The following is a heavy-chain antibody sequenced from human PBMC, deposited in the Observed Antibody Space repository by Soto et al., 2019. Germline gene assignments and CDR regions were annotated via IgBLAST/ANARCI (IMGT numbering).Heavy chain of an antibody. J-gene: IGHJ6*02. CDR3: ARDPVDTAMVYYYYGMDV. CDR2: IIPIFGTA. CDR1: GGTFSSYA. V-gene: IGHV1-69*06. Sequence: AASVKVSCKASGGTFSSYAISWVRQAPGQGLEWMGGIIPIFGTANYAQKFQGRVTITANKSTSTAYMELSSLRSEDTAVYYCARDPVDTAMVYYYYGMDVWGQGTTVTVSS. D-gene: IGHD5-18*01.